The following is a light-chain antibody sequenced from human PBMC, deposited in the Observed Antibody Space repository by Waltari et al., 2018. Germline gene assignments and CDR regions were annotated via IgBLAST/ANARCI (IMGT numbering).Light chain of an antibody. V-gene: IGKV1-39*01. CDR3: QQSYNSPWT. CDR1: QTINNY. Sequence: DIQMTQSPSSLSASVGDRVTIPCRTSQTINNYVNWYQQKPGKAPNLLIYAASILQSGVPTRFSGTGAGTNFTLTIGSLQSEDFATYYCQQSYNSPWTFGQGTKVEI. CDR2: AAS. J-gene: IGKJ1*01.